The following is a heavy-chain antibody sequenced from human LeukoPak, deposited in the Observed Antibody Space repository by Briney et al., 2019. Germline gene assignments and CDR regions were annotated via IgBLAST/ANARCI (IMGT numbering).Heavy chain of an antibody. J-gene: IGHJ4*02. V-gene: IGHV3-7*03. CDR3: ARQPIVVVPAAMPAFFDY. CDR1: GFIFSRYW. Sequence: GGSLRLSCAASGFIFSRYWMSWVRQAPGKGLEWVANIKEDGSEKAYVDSVKGRFTISRDNAKNALYLQMNSLRAEDTAVYYCARQPIVVVPAAMPAFFDYWGQGTLVTVSS. D-gene: IGHD2-2*01. CDR2: IKEDGSEK.